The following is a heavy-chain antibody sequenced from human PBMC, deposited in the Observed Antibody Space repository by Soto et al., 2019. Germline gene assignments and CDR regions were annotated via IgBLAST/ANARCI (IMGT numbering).Heavy chain of an antibody. V-gene: IGHV3-33*01. CDR1: GFTFSSYG. Sequence: QVQLVESGGGVVQPGRSLRLSCAASGFTFSSYGMHWVRQAPGKGLEWVAVIWYDGSNKYYADSVKGRFTISRDNSKNTLYLQMNSLRAEDTAVYYCASAPAVAPLFDYWGQGTLVTVSS. D-gene: IGHD6-19*01. J-gene: IGHJ4*02. CDR2: IWYDGSNK. CDR3: ASAPAVAPLFDY.